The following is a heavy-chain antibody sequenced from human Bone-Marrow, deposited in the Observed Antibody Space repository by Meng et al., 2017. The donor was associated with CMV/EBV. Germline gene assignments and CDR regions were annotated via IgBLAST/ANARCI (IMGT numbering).Heavy chain of an antibody. Sequence: SCTAPGYTFTDFYFHWVRQAPGQGLEWMGWVDPKSGVSKYTQRFQGRVTMTRDTSINTVYMEVSGLTSDDTAVYYCARDPYGPLDYWGQGTLVTVSS. CDR3: ARDPYGPLDY. CDR2: VDPKSGVS. D-gene: IGHD3-10*01. J-gene: IGHJ4*02. CDR1: GYTFTDFY. V-gene: IGHV1-2*02.